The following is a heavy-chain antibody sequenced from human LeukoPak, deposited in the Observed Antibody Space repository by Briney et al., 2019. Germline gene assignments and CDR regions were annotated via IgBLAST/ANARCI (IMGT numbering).Heavy chain of an antibody. CDR2: INPNSGAT. CDR1: GYTFTDYY. D-gene: IGHD3-10*01. Sequence: ASVKVSCKASGYTFTDYYMHWVRQAPGQGLEWMGWINPNSGATKFAQKFQGRVTMTRDTSISTAYMDLSGLKSDDTAIYYCARGSFAGGSRKACDIWGQGTMVIISS. CDR3: ARGSFAGGSRKACDI. J-gene: IGHJ3*02. V-gene: IGHV1-2*02.